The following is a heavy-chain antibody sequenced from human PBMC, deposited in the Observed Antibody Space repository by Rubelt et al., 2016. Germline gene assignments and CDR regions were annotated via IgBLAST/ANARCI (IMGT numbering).Heavy chain of an antibody. J-gene: IGHJ3*02. V-gene: IGHV4-34*01. CDR1: GGSFSGYY. CDR3: VRGGLGCGGDCGGAFDI. D-gene: IGHD2-21*02. CDR2: INHSGGI. Sequence: LEEPSETLSLTCAVYGGSFSGYYWSWIRQPQGKGLEWIGEINHSGGISYNPSLKTHVTISVATSKNQISLKVRPVTAADTAVNYCVRGGLGCGGDCGGAFDIWGQGTLVTVSS.